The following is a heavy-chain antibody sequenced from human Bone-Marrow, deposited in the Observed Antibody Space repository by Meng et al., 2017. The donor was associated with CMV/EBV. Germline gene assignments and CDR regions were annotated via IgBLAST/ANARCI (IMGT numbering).Heavy chain of an antibody. D-gene: IGHD5-12*01. Sequence: GESLKISCAASGFTFSSYGMHWVRQAPGKGLEWVAFIRYDGSNKYYADSVKDRFTISRDNSNYTLYLQMNSLRAEDTALFYCARGLGGATSAATRGMDVWGQGTAVTVSS. J-gene: IGHJ6*02. V-gene: IGHV3-30*02. CDR2: IRYDGSNK. CDR3: ARGLGGATSAATRGMDV. CDR1: GFTFSSYG.